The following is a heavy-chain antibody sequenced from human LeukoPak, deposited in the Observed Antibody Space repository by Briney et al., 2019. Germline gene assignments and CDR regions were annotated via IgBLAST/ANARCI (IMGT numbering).Heavy chain of an antibody. CDR2: IWYDGSNK. J-gene: IGHJ3*02. CDR1: GFTFSSYG. D-gene: IGHD3-22*01. V-gene: IGHV3-33*06. Sequence: GRSLRLSCAASGFTFSSYGMHWARQAPGKGLEWVAVIWYDGSNKYYADSVKGRFTISRDNSKNTLYPQMNSLGAEDTAVYYCAKDEAPDYYDSSGYGVAFDIWGQGTMVTVSS. CDR3: AKDEAPDYYDSSGYGVAFDI.